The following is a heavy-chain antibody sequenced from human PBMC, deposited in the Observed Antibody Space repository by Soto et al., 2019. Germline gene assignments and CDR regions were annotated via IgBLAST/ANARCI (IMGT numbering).Heavy chain of an antibody. CDR1: GLPHSSFA. J-gene: IGHJ4*02. D-gene: IGHD2-21*01. Sequence: PGGSLRLSCTASGLPHSSFAMMWVRQAPGKGLECVSGIYGSGRGIEYADSVKGRFTISRDNSKNTVYLQMIDLRADDTAVYYCAKDAVYNDGLWLMDHWGQGTQVTVSS. CDR3: AKDAVYNDGLWLMDH. V-gene: IGHV3-23*05. CDR2: IYGSGRGI.